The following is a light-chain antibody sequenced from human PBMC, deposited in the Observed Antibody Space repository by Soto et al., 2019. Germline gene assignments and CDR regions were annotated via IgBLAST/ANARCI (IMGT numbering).Light chain of an antibody. CDR3: QQYYKWPHT. CDR1: QSASDN. CDR2: DAS. J-gene: IGKJ2*01. V-gene: IGKV3-15*01. Sequence: EIVMTQSPATLSVSPGGRATLSCRASQSASDNLAWYQQKRGQAPRLLIHDASARATDIPSRFSGSGSGTGFTLTISSLQSEDFAVYYCQQYYKWPHTLGRGTRLEIK.